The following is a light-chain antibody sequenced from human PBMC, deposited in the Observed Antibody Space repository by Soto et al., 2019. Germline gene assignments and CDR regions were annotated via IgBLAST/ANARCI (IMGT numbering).Light chain of an antibody. CDR2: GNN. CDR1: ISNIGAAYD. CDR3: QSYDSSLTLSV. Sequence: QYLLTQPPSVSGAPGQRIPISCTGSISNIGAAYDVNWYQQLPGTAPKLLIYGNNNRPSGVPDRFSGSKSGTSASLAITGLQAEDEADYYCQSYDSSLTLSVFGTGTKVTVL. J-gene: IGLJ1*01. V-gene: IGLV1-40*01.